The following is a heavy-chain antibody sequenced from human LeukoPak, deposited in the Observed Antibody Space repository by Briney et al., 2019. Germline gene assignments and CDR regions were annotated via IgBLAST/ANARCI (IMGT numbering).Heavy chain of an antibody. CDR1: GGSISSYY. CDR2: IYYSGST. Sequence: SETLSLTCTVSGGSISSYYWSWIRQPPGKGLEWIGYIYYSGSTNYNPSLKSRITISVDTSKNQFSLKLSSVTAADTAVYYCARDQDWFDPWGQGTLVTVSS. CDR3: ARDQDWFDP. J-gene: IGHJ5*02. V-gene: IGHV4-59*01.